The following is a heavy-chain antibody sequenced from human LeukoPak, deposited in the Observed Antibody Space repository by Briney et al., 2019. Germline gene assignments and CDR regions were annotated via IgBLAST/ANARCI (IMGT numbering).Heavy chain of an antibody. J-gene: IGHJ4*02. Sequence: GRSLRLSCAASGFTFSSYAMHWVRQAPGKGLEWVAIISNDGSRKYYAHSVEGRFTISRDNSKNTLYLQMDSLRAEDTAVYYCARDRAWNYFDYWGQGTLVTVSS. CDR3: ARDRAWNYFDY. CDR1: GFTFSSYA. V-gene: IGHV3-30*04. CDR2: ISNDGSRK. D-gene: IGHD3-3*01.